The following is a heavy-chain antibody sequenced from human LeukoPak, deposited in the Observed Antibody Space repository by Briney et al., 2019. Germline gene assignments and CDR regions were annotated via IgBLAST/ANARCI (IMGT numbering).Heavy chain of an antibody. CDR2: ISWNSGHI. Sequence: GGSLRLSCAASGFTFDDYAMHWVRQVPGKGLEWVSGISWNSGHIGYADSVKGRFTISRDNAKNSLYLQMNSLRTEDTALYYCAKDRRHTVSGGYFDLWGRGTLVIVSS. D-gene: IGHD3-10*01. J-gene: IGHJ2*01. CDR1: GFTFDDYA. CDR3: AKDRRHTVSGGYFDL. V-gene: IGHV3-9*01.